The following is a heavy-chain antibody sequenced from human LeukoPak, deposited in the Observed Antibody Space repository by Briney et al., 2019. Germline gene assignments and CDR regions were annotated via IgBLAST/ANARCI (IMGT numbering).Heavy chain of an antibody. CDR2: IKQDGSEK. Sequence: QPGGSLRLSCAASGFTFSSYWMSWVRQAPGKGLEWVANIKQDGSEKYYVDSVKGRFTISRDNAKNSLYLQMNSLRAEDTAVYYCAKEVEVAGTKYYFDYWGQGTLVTVSS. J-gene: IGHJ4*02. CDR3: AKEVEVAGTKYYFDY. CDR1: GFTFSSYW. D-gene: IGHD6-19*01. V-gene: IGHV3-7*04.